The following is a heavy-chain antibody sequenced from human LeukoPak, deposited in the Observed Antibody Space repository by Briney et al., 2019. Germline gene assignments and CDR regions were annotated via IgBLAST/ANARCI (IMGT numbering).Heavy chain of an antibody. D-gene: IGHD2-8*01. V-gene: IGHV4-34*01. Sequence: SETLSLTCAVYGWSFSGYYWSWIRQPPGKGLEWIGEINHSGSTNYNPSLKSRVTISVDTSKNQFSLELSSVTAADTAVYYCARFYCANGVCLIGFDPWGQGTLVTVSS. CDR2: INHSGST. CDR3: ARFYCANGVCLIGFDP. J-gene: IGHJ5*02. CDR1: GWSFSGYY.